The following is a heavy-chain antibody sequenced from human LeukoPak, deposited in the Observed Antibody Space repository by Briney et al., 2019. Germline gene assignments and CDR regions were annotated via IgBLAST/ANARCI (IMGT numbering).Heavy chain of an antibody. Sequence: PGGSLRLSCAASGFTFSDYYMSWIRQAPGKGLEWVSYFSSSGSTIYYADSVKGRFTISRDNAKNSLYLQMNSLRAEDTAVYYCANANWGFDYYYGMDVWGQGTTVTVSS. CDR3: ANANWGFDYYYGMDV. D-gene: IGHD7-27*01. CDR1: GFTFSDYY. CDR2: FSSSGSTI. V-gene: IGHV3-11*01. J-gene: IGHJ6*02.